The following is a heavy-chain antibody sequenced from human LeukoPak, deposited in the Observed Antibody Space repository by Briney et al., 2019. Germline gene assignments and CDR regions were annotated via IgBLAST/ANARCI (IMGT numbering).Heavy chain of an antibody. V-gene: IGHV1-46*01. CDR1: GYTITSYC. CDR3: ARSFLEYQLQDY. CDR2: IRPD. D-gene: IGHD2-2*01. Sequence: ASVKVSCKASGYTITSYCVHWVRQAPGQGLEWMGVIRPDSSAQTFQGRVTLTRDTSTSTVYMELSSLRSEDTAVYYCARSFLEYQLQDYWGQGTLVTVSS. J-gene: IGHJ4*02.